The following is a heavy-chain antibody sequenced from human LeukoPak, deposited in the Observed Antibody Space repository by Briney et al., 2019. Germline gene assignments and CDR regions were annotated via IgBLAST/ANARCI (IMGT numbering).Heavy chain of an antibody. CDR2: IKQDGSEK. J-gene: IGHJ4*02. Sequence: GSLRLSCAASGFTFSGYWMTWVRQAPRKGLEWVANIKQDGSEKYYVDSVKGRFTMSRDKAKNSLFLQMNSLRTEDTAIYYCARNRDGYKSLEFDYWGQGTLVTVSS. CDR3: ARNRDGYKSLEFDY. V-gene: IGHV3-7*05. D-gene: IGHD5-24*01. CDR1: GFTFSGYW.